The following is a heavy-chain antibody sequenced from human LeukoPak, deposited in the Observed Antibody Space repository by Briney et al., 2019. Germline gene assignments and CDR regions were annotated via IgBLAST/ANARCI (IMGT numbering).Heavy chain of an antibody. D-gene: IGHD4-11*01. CDR1: GFTFSIYW. CDR2: IKEDGSEK. V-gene: IGHV3-7*01. CDR3: ARADSVDY. J-gene: IGHJ4*02. Sequence: GGSLRLSCAASGFTFSIYWMSWVRQAPGKGLEWVANIKEDGSEKYYVDSAKGRFTISRDNAKNSLYLQMNSLRAEDTAVYYCARADSVDYWGQGTLVTVSS.